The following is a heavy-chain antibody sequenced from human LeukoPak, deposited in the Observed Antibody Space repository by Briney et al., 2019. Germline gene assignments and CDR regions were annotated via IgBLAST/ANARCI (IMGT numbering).Heavy chain of an antibody. CDR1: GFTFSSYW. CDR2: IKQDGSEK. CDR3: AREVGRITIFGGHYYMDV. V-gene: IGHV3-7*01. J-gene: IGHJ6*03. Sequence: PGGSLRLSCAASGFTFSSYWMSWVRQAPGKGLEWVANIKQDGSEKYYVDSVKGRFTISRDNAKNSLYLQMNSLRAEDTAVYYCAREVGRITIFGGHYYMDVWGKGTTVTISS. D-gene: IGHD3-3*01.